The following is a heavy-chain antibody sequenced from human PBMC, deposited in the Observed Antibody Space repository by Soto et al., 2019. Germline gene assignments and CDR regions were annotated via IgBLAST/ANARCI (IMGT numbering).Heavy chain of an antibody. CDR3: ARLDYGDYVGLHY. CDR2: IKQDGSEK. D-gene: IGHD4-17*01. J-gene: IGHJ4*02. V-gene: IGHV3-7*05. CDR1: GFTFSSYW. Sequence: GGSLRLSCAASGFTFSSYWMSWVRQAPGKGLEWVANIKQDGSEKYYVDSVKGRFTISRDNAKNSLYLQMNSLRAEGTAVYYCARLDYGDYVGLHYWGQGTLVTVSS.